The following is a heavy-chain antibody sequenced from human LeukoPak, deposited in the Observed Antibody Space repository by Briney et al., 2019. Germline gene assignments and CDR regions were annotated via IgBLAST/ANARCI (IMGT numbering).Heavy chain of an antibody. J-gene: IGHJ6*02. CDR1: VYTFISHY. V-gene: IGHV1-46*01. CDR2: IKTSGGST. D-gene: IGHD3-9*01. Sequence: ASVKVSCKASVYTFISHYMHGVRQAPGQGLEWMGIIKTSGGSTSYAQKFQGGVTMTGDTSTSTGYMELSSLRSEDTAIYFCARGAPDFDVLTGYPRYHYYYGMDVWGQGTTVTVSS. CDR3: ARGAPDFDVLTGYPRYHYYYGMDV.